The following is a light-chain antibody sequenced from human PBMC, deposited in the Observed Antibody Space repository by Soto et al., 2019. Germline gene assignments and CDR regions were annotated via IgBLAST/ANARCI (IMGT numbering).Light chain of an antibody. J-gene: IGKJ4*02. CDR2: DAS. V-gene: IGKV3-20*01. CDR3: RHSGNSPPT. CDR1: QSVSSSY. Sequence: EIVLTQSPGTLSLSPGERATLSCRASQSVSSSYLAWYQQKPGQAPRLLIYDASNRATGIAPRFRGSGSGTDFTLTSGGDEPEGFAVFYCRHSGNSPPTFGGGTKVDIK.